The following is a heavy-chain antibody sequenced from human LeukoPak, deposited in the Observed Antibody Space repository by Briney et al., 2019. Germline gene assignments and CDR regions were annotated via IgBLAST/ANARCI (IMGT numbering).Heavy chain of an antibody. CDR2: TGTAGDT. J-gene: IGHJ3*02. CDR3: ARAYAKNGGAFDI. D-gene: IGHD1-1*01. Sequence: GGSLRLSCAASGFTFSSYDMHWVRQATGKGLEWVSATGTAGDTYYPGSVKGRFAISRENAKDSLYLRMNSLRAGDTAVYYCARAYAKNGGAFDIWGQGTMVTVSS. CDR1: GFTFSSYD. V-gene: IGHV3-13*01.